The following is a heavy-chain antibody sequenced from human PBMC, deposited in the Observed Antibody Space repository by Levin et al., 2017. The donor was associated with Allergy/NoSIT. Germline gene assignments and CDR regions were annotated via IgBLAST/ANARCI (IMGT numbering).Heavy chain of an antibody. J-gene: IGHJ4*02. CDR2: IYYSGST. Sequence: PSETLSLTCTVSGGSISSYYWSWIRQPPGKGLEWIGYIYYSGSTNYNPSLKSRVTISVDTSKNQFSLKLSSVTAADTAVYYCARGGGASGWRGDYYFDYWGQGTLVTVSS. CDR1: GGSISSYY. V-gene: IGHV4-59*01. D-gene: IGHD6-19*01. CDR3: ARGGGASGWRGDYYFDY.